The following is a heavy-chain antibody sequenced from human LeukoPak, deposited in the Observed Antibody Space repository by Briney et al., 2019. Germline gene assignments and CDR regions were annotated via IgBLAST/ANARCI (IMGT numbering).Heavy chain of an antibody. V-gene: IGHV1-46*01. CDR1: GYTFTSYD. CDR3: ARRDYYDSSGPLGWFDP. D-gene: IGHD3-22*01. Sequence: ASVKVSCKASGYTFTSYDINWVRQATGQGLEWMGIINPSGGSTSYAQKFQGRVTMTRDTSTSTVYMELSSLRSEDTAVYYCARRDYYDSSGPLGWFDPWGQGTLVTVSS. J-gene: IGHJ5*02. CDR2: INPSGGST.